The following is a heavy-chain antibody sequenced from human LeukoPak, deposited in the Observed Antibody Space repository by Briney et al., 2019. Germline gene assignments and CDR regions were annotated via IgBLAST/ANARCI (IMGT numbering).Heavy chain of an antibody. CDR2: IYYSGST. CDR3: ARGGYYGSGNDFRFDP. Sequence: SETLSLTCTVSGGSISSYYWSWIRQPPGKGLEWIGHIYYSGSTNYNPSLKSRVTISVDTSKNQFSLKLSSVTAADTAVYYCARGGYYGSGNDFRFDPWGQGTLVTVSS. D-gene: IGHD3-10*01. V-gene: IGHV4-59*01. CDR1: GGSISSYY. J-gene: IGHJ5*02.